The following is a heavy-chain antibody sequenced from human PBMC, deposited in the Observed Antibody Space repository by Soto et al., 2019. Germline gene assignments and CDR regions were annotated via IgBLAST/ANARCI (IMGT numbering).Heavy chain of an antibody. CDR2: IFGDGDK. D-gene: IGHD1-26*01. Sequence: QITLKESGPTLVKPTQTLTVTCAFSGFSLRTSGEGVGWVRQPPGKALEWLAFIFGDGDKRYSPSLKSRLTITKDTSKNQAVLTMTNMDPVDTATYYCEHSRPTYPIDSWGQGTLVTVSS. CDR3: EHSRPTYPIDS. V-gene: IGHV2-5*02. CDR1: GFSLRTSGEG. J-gene: IGHJ4*02.